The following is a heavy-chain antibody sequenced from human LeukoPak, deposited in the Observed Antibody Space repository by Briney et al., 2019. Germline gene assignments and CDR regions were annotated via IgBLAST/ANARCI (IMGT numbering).Heavy chain of an antibody. CDR3: ARGDYTNYNWFDP. D-gene: IGHD4-11*01. V-gene: IGHV4-59*13. CDR1: GGSISSYY. CDR2: FYYSGST. Sequence: PSETLSLTCTVSGGSISSYYGSWIRHPQGKGLGWIGYFYYSGSTKYNPSLKSRVTISVDTPKNQFFLKLTSVTAADTAVYYCARGDYTNYNWFDPWGQGTLVTVSS. J-gene: IGHJ5*02.